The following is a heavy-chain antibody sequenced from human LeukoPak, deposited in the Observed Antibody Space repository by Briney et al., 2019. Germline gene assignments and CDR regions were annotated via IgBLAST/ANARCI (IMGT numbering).Heavy chain of an antibody. V-gene: IGHV3-53*01. J-gene: IGHJ4*02. CDR2: ICSGSST. Sequence: GGSRRLPCAASGFTVSSNYVSWVRQAPGKGLGWVSVICSGSSTYYADSVKGRFTISRDNSKNTLYLQKNSLRAEDTAMYYCARSNVGSMAPAYGGQGTLVTVSS. D-gene: IGHD5-24*01. CDR1: GFTVSSNY. CDR3: ARSNVGSMAPAY.